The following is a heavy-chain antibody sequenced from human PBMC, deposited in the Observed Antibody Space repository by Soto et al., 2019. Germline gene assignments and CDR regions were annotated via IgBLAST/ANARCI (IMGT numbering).Heavy chain of an antibody. V-gene: IGHV4-30-4*01. D-gene: IGHD6-6*01. CDR1: GASIHNGGYY. CDR2: IYYSGST. J-gene: IGHJ5*02. Sequence: PSETLSLTCSVSGASIHNGGYYWSWIRQPPGKGLEWIGYIYYSGSTYYNPSLKSRVTISVDTSKNQFSLKLSSVTAADTAVYYCARVIAARRRGGWFDPWGQGTLVTVSS. CDR3: ARVIAARRRGGWFDP.